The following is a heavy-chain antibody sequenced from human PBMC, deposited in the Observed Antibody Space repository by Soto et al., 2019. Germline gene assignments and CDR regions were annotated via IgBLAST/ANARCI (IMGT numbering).Heavy chain of an antibody. Sequence: QVQLQESGPGLVKPSETLSLTCTVSGGSVSSDSYYWRWIWQPPGKGLEWIGYIYYSGSTNYNPSLKSRVTISVDTSKNQFALKLSSVTAADTAVYDWARRARPGWYFDLWGRGTLVTVSS. CDR1: GGSVSSDSYY. CDR2: IYYSGST. CDR3: ARRARPGWYFDL. J-gene: IGHJ2*01. D-gene: IGHD6-6*01. V-gene: IGHV4-61*01.